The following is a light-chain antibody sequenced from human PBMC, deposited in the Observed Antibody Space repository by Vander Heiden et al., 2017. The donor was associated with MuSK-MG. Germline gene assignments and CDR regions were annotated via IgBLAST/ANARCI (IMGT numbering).Light chain of an antibody. CDR3: SSHTSSSTWV. J-gene: IGLJ3*02. Sequence: QSALTQPASVSGSPGQSITISCTGTSSDVGGYNYVSWYQQHPGKAPKLMIYEVSNRPSGVSNRFSGSKSGNTASLSISGLQAGDEADYYCSSHTSSSTWVFGGGTKLTVL. CDR1: SSDVGGYNY. V-gene: IGLV2-14*01. CDR2: EVS.